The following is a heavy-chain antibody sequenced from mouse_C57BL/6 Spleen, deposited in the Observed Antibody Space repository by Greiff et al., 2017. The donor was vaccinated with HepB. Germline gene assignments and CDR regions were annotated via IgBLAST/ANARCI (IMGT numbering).Heavy chain of an antibody. CDR2: ISYDGSN. J-gene: IGHJ2*01. CDR3: ALYDYDADY. V-gene: IGHV3-6*01. Sequence: ESGPGLVKPSQSLSLTCSVTGYSITSGYYWNWIRQFPGNKLEWMGYISYDGSNNYNPSLKNRISITRDTSKNQFFLKLNSVTTEDTATYYCALYDYDADYWGQGTTLTVSS. CDR1: GYSITSGYY. D-gene: IGHD2-4*01.